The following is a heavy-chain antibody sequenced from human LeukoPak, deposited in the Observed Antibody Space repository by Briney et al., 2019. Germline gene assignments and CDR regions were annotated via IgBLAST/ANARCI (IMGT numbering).Heavy chain of an antibody. CDR1: GGTFSSYA. Sequence: ASVKVSCKASGGTFSSYAISWVRQTPGQGLEWMGGIIPIFGTANYAQKFRGRVTITTDESTSTAYMELSSLRSEDTAVYYCARSSEGAYFDYWGQGTLVTVSS. CDR2: IIPIFGTA. D-gene: IGHD1-26*01. V-gene: IGHV1-69*05. CDR3: ARSSEGAYFDY. J-gene: IGHJ4*02.